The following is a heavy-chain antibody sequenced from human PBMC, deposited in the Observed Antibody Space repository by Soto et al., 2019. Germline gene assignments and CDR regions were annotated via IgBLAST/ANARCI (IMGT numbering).Heavy chain of an antibody. J-gene: IGHJ3*01. CDR2: FFHSEGARGARETT. CDR1: GGSIISSSSY. Sequence: QLQLRESGPGLVKPSETLSLTCSVSGGSIISSSSYWDWIRQTPGKGLEWIGSFFHSEGARGARETTQYNPFLKSRVTVCVDMSKNQFSLTLTSVTVAYTAVYFCARPSFLAFCGFDCYSGPFDVWGQGTIVTVSS. D-gene: IGHD2-21*02. V-gene: IGHV4-39*01. CDR3: ARPSFLAFCGFDCYSGPFDV.